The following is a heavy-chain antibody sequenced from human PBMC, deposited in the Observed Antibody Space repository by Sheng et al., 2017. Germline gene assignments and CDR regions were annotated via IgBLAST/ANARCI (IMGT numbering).Heavy chain of an antibody. CDR1: GGSIITDDYY. CDR3: TRVGRRGSSSIDAFDI. CDR2: IYTSGST. V-gene: IGHV4-61*02. Sequence: QVQLQESGPGLVKPSQTLSLTCSVSGGSIITDDYYWTWIRQPAGKGLEWIGRIYTSGSTNYNPSLKSRVTISVDTSKNQFSLKLSSVTAADTAVYYCTRVGRRGSSSIDAFDIWGQGTTVSVSS. D-gene: IGHD1-26*01. J-gene: IGHJ3*02.